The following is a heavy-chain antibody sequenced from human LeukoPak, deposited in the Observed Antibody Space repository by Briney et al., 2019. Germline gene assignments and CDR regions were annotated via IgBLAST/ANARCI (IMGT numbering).Heavy chain of an antibody. J-gene: IGHJ4*02. D-gene: IGHD1-26*01. CDR1: AFTFSSDW. CDR3: AGSYYWAY. Sequence: GGSLRLSCAATAFTFSSDWMSWVRQALRKRLEWVANIKQDGSEKYYVDSVKGRFTISRDNAKNSLYLQMNSLRAEDTAVYYCAGSYYWAYWGQGTLVTVSS. V-gene: IGHV3-7*01. CDR2: IKQDGSEK.